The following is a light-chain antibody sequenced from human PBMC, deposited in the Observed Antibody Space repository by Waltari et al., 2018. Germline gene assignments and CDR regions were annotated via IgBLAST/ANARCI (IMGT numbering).Light chain of an antibody. J-gene: IGLJ2*01. Sequence: QSALTQPASVSGSPGQSITISCTGTSSDVGGYNYVSWYQQHPGKAPNLMIYDVSKRPSGVSSRFSGYKSGNTASLTISGLQAEDEADYYCSSYTSSSTLVFGGGTKLTVL. CDR3: SSYTSSSTLV. CDR1: SSDVGGYNY. V-gene: IGLV2-14*01. CDR2: DVS.